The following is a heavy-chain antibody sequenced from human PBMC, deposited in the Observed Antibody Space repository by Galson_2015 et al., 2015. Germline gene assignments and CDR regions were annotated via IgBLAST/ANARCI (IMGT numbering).Heavy chain of an antibody. J-gene: IGHJ4*02. V-gene: IGHV3-48*03. Sequence: SLRLSCAASGFTFSSFEMDWVRQAPGKGLEWVSYISSNGRTMYYAVSVKGRFTISRDNTKNSLYLQMNSLRAEDTAIYYCARYYYGSGRYFDYWGQGTLVTVSS. CDR2: ISSNGRTM. CDR1: GFTFSSFE. CDR3: ARYYYGSGRYFDY. D-gene: IGHD3-10*01.